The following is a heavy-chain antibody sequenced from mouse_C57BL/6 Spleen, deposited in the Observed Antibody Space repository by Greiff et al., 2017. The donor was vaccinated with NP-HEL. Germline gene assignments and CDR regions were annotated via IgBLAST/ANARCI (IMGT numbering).Heavy chain of an antibody. D-gene: IGHD1-1*01. Sequence: EVHVKQSGPELVKPGASVKISCKASGYSFTDYNMNWVKQSNGKSLEWIGVINPNYGTTSYNQKFKGKATLTVDQSSSTAYMQLNSLTSEDSAVYYCARSDYGSSLRDYFDYWGQGTTLTVSS. V-gene: IGHV1-39*01. J-gene: IGHJ2*01. CDR1: GYSFTDYN. CDR2: INPNYGTT. CDR3: ARSDYGSSLRDYFDY.